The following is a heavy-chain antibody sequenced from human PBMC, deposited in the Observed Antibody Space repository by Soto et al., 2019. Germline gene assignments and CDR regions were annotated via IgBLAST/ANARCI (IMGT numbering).Heavy chain of an antibody. Sequence: EVQLVESGGGLVQPGGSLKLSCAASGFTFSGSAMHWVRQASGKGLAWVGRIRSKANSYATAYAASVKGRLTISRDDYTNTAYLQMNSLKTADTAVYYCTRPTIYDRIIRPFDYWGQGTLVTVSS. J-gene: IGHJ4*02. D-gene: IGHD3-22*01. CDR2: IRSKANSYAT. CDR3: TRPTIYDRIIRPFDY. CDR1: GFTFSGSA. V-gene: IGHV3-73*01.